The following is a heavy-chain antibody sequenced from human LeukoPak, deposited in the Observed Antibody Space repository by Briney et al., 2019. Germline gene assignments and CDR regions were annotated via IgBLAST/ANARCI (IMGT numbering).Heavy chain of an antibody. CDR3: ARLYYYGMDV. V-gene: IGHV1-2*02. CDR2: INPNSGGT. Sequence: EASVKVSCKASGYTFTGYYMHWVRQAPGQGLEWMGWINPNSGGTNYAQKFQGGVTMTRDTSISTAYMELSRLRSDDTAVYYCARLYYYGMDVWGQGTTVTVSS. J-gene: IGHJ6*02. CDR1: GYTFTGYY.